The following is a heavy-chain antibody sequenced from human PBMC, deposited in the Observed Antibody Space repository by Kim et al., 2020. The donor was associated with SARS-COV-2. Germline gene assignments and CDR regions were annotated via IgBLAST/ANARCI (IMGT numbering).Heavy chain of an antibody. V-gene: IGHV3-9*01. J-gene: IGHJ6*02. Sequence: GGSLRLSCAASGFTFDDYAMHWVRQAPGKGLEWVSGISWNSGSIGYADSVKGRFTISRDNAKNSLYLQMNSLRAEDTALYYCAKAGYYYYVWGSYRYDNYYYYGMDIWGRGTTVTVSS. D-gene: IGHD3-16*02. CDR2: ISWNSGSI. CDR1: GFTFDDYA. CDR3: AKAGYYYYVWGSYRYDNYYYYGMDI.